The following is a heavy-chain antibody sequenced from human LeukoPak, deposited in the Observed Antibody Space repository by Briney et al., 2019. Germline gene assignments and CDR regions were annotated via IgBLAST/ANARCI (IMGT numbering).Heavy chain of an antibody. CDR3: ARGPLRDSSRQYVHF. V-gene: IGHV1-2*02. CDR2: INLNTGGK. J-gene: IGHJ4*02. D-gene: IGHD3-22*01. Sequence: ASVTLSCTASGGTFTGYNLHWVRQPPGQGLEWMGWINLNTGGKNYEHKFQSRVTITRDTTINNPYTEQNRLRADARAVCYSARGPLRDSSRQYVHFWGQGTLVTVSS. CDR1: GGTFTGYN.